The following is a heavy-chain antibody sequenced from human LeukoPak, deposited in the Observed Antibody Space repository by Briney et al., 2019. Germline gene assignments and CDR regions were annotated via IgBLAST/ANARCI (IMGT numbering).Heavy chain of an antibody. CDR1: GFTFSSYA. J-gene: IGHJ4*02. Sequence: PGGSLRLSCAASGFTFSSYAMSWVRQAPAKGQEWVSAISGSGGSRYYADSVKGRFTISRDNSKNTLYLQMNSLSAEDTAVYYCAKEDLEMGYDYWGQGTLVTVSS. V-gene: IGHV3-23*01. CDR2: ISGSGGSR. CDR3: AKEDLEMGYDY. D-gene: IGHD5-24*01.